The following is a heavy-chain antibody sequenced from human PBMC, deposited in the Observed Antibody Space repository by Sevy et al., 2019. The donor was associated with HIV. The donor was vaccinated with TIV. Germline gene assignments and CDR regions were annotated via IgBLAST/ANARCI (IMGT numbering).Heavy chain of an antibody. CDR2: IRSKAYGGTT. V-gene: IGHV3-49*04. Sequence: GGSLRLSCTASGFTFGDYAMSWVRQAPGKGLEWVGFIRSKAYGGTTEYAASVKGRFTISRDDSKSIAYLQMNSLKTEDTAVYYCTRDQSDYGGNSPYYYYYGMDVWAKGPRSPSP. J-gene: IGHJ6*02. CDR3: TRDQSDYGGNSPYYYYYGMDV. CDR1: GFTFGDYA. D-gene: IGHD4-17*01.